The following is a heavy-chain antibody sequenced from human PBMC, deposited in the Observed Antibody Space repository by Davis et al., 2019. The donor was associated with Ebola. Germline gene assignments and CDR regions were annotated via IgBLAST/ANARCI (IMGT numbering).Heavy chain of an antibody. D-gene: IGHD1-26*01. CDR2: VIPVFGTT. Sequence: SVKVSCKASGGTFSSYTITGVRQAPGKGLEWMGWVIPVFGTTNYAQKFQGRVTLTAEESTSTAYMELTNLRSDDTAVYYCAREVGETKLDQWGQGTLVTGSS. CDR3: AREVGETKLDQ. V-gene: IGHV1-69*13. CDR1: GGTFSSYT. J-gene: IGHJ4*02.